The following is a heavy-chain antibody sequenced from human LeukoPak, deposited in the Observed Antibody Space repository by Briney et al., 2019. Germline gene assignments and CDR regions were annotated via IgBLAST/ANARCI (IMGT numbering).Heavy chain of an antibody. CDR2: INPNSGGT. CDR3: AREDCTTTRCYEFDF. D-gene: IGHD2-2*01. CDR1: GYTFTSYA. J-gene: IGHJ4*02. V-gene: IGHV1-2*02. Sequence: ASVKVSCKASGYTFTSYAMNWVRQAPGQGLEWMGWINPNSGGTNYAQKFQGRVTMTRDTSITTAYMELSRLRSDDTAVYYCAREDCTTTRCYEFDFWGQGTLVTVSS.